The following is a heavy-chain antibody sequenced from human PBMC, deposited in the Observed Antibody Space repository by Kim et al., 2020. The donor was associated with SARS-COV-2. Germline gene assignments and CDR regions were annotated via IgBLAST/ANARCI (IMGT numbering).Heavy chain of an antibody. J-gene: IGHJ4*01. V-gene: IGHV4-59*01. Sequence: SETLSLTCTVSGGSISGYYWSWIRQPPGKGLEWIGYINHSGSTNYNPSLKSRVTISVDTSKNQFSLKLSSVTAADTAVYYCASGHCGITSPYYGLDYWV. CDR3: ASGHCGITSPYYGLDY. D-gene: IGHD2-2*01. CDR1: GGSISGYY. CDR2: INHSGST.